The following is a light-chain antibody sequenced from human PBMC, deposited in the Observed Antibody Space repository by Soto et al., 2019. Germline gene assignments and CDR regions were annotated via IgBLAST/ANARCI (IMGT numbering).Light chain of an antibody. CDR3: QQYAESPLT. Sequence: EIVLSHSPVTLSLSPGESATLSSRASHSVGRNYLAWFQHKPGKAPRLVIYDASNRATGVPDRFSGSGSGTDFTLTVTRLEPEDFAVYYCQQYAESPLTFGGGTKVDIK. J-gene: IGKJ4*01. CDR2: DAS. V-gene: IGKV3-20*01. CDR1: HSVGRNY.